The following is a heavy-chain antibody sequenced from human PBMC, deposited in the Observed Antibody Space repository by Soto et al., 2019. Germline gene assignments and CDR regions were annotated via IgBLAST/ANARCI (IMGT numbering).Heavy chain of an antibody. CDR3: ARDEVIVVVVAATAFDI. Sequence: EVQLVESGGGLVKPGGSLRLSCAASGFTFSSYSMNWVRQAPGKGLEWVSSISSSSSYIYYADSVKGRFTISRDNAKNSLYLQMNSLRAEDTAVYYCARDEVIVVVVAATAFDIWGQGTMVTVSS. J-gene: IGHJ3*02. CDR2: ISSSSSYI. CDR1: GFTFSSYS. D-gene: IGHD2-15*01. V-gene: IGHV3-21*01.